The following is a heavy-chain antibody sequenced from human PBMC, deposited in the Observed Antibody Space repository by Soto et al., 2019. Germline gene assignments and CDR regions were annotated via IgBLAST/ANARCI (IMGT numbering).Heavy chain of an antibody. CDR3: ARSLDVLRFLEWSYYGMDV. D-gene: IGHD3-3*01. CDR2: INAGNGNT. Sequence: ASVKVSCKASGYTFTSYAMHWVRQAPGQKLEWMGWINAGNGNTKYSQKFQGRVTITRDTSASTAYMELSSLRSEDTAVYYCARSLDVLRFLEWSYYGMDVWGQGTTVTVSS. CDR1: GYTFTSYA. V-gene: IGHV1-3*01. J-gene: IGHJ6*02.